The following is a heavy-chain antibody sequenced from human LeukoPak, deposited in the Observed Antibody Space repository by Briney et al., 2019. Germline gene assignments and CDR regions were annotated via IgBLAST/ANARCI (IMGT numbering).Heavy chain of an antibody. CDR2: IKSKTDGGTT. CDR1: GFTFSNAW. V-gene: IGHV3-15*01. CDR3: TRLRGYSYGCFDY. J-gene: IGHJ4*02. Sequence: GGSPRLSCAASGFTFSNAWISWVRQAPGKGLEWVGRIKSKTDGGTTDYAAPVKGRFTISRDDSKNTLYLKMNSLTTDDTAVYYCTRLRGYSYGCFDYWGQGTLVTVSS. D-gene: IGHD5-18*01.